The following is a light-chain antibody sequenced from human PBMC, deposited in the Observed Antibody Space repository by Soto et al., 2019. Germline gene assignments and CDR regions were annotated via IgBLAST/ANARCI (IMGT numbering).Light chain of an antibody. CDR3: QQYHNWPIT. CDR2: DAS. CDR1: QSVSSY. J-gene: IGKJ5*01. V-gene: IGKV3-15*01. Sequence: VLTQSPATPSFSPGERATLSRRASQSVSSYLAWYQQKPGQAPRILMYDASTRATGISARFSGSGSGTEFTLTISSLQSEDFAVYYCQQYHNWPITFGQGTRLEIK.